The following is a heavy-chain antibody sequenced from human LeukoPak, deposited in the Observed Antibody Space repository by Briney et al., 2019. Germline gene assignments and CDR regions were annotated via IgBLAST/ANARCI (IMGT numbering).Heavy chain of an antibody. V-gene: IGHV3-33*03. Sequence: GGSLRHSHAASGFPFCTYGMHWLRPAPGKGVEWVGIIWYDGSNKFYADSVKGRFTISRDNSKNTLYLQMDSLRVEDTAVYYCAKSPVGGSYSPYDYWGRGILVTASS. D-gene: IGHD1-26*01. CDR3: AKSPVGGSYSPYDY. J-gene: IGHJ4*02. CDR1: GFPFCTYG. CDR2: IWYDGSNK.